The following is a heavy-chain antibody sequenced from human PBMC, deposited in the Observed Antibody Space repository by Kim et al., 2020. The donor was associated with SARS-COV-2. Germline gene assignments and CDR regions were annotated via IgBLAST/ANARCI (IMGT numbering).Heavy chain of an antibody. J-gene: IGHJ6*02. Sequence: SETLSLTCTVSGGSVSSGSYYWSWIRQPPGKGLEWIGYIYYSGSTNYNPSLKSRVTISVDTSKNQFSLKLSSVTAADTAVYYCARDHGETYSSSWSDYYYYGMDVWGQGTTVTVSS. D-gene: IGHD6-13*01. CDR2: IYYSGST. CDR3: ARDHGETYSSSWSDYYYYGMDV. CDR1: GGSVSSGSYY. V-gene: IGHV4-61*01.